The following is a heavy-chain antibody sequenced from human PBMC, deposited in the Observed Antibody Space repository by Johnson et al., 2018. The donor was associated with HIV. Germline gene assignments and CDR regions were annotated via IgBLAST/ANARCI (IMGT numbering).Heavy chain of an antibody. CDR1: GFTVSSNY. CDR2: IFSGGTT. CDR3: ARACRDGYTCDAFDI. V-gene: IGHV3-66*01. J-gene: IGHJ3*02. Sequence: VQLVESGGGLVQPGGSLRLSCAASGFTVSSNYMSWVRQAPGKGLEWVSVIFSGGTTYYADSVKGRFTISRDNSKNTRYLQMNSLRAEDTAVYYCARACRDGYTCDAFDIWGQGTMVTVSS. D-gene: IGHD5-24*01.